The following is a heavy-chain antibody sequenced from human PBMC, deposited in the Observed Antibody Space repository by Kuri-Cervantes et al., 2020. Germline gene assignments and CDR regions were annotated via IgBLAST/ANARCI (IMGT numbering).Heavy chain of an antibody. CDR1: GGSISSSSYY. CDR3: ARHEGEGVYFDY. V-gene: IGHV4-39*01. Sequence: SETLSFTCTVSGGSISSSSYYWGWIRQPPGKGLEWIGSIYYSGSTYYNPSLKSRVTISVDTSKNQFSLKLSSVTAADTAVYYCARHEGEGVYFDYWGQGTLVTVSS. CDR2: IYYSGST. J-gene: IGHJ4*02. D-gene: IGHD3-16*01.